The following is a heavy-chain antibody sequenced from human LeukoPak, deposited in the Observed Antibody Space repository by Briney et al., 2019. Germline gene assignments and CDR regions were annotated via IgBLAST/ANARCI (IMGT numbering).Heavy chain of an antibody. CDR2: ISTYNGDT. Sequence: ASVKVSCKASGYTFSNYGITWVRQAPGQGLEWMGWISTYNGDTNYAQKIQGRVTMTTDTSTSTTYMDLRSLRPDDTAVYYCARDSGSSPGDYWGQGTLVTVSS. D-gene: IGHD1-26*01. CDR3: ARDSGSSPGDY. V-gene: IGHV1-18*01. J-gene: IGHJ4*02. CDR1: GYTFSNYG.